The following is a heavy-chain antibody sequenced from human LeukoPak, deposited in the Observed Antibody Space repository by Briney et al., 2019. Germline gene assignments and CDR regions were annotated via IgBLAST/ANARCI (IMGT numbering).Heavy chain of an antibody. J-gene: IGHJ5*02. D-gene: IGHD2-8*01. Sequence: PSETLSLTCAVSGGSISSGGYSWSWIRQPPGKGLEWIGYIYHSGSTYYNPSLKSRVTISVDTSKNQFSLKLSSVTAADTAVYYCARQPIEYCTNGVCHPGYWFDPWGQGTLVTVSS. CDR1: GGSISSGGYS. CDR3: ARQPIEYCTNGVCHPGYWFDP. V-gene: IGHV4-30-2*01. CDR2: IYHSGST.